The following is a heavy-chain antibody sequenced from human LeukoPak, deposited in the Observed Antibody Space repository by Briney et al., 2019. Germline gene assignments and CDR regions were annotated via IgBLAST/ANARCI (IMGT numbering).Heavy chain of an antibody. CDR1: GFTFPNYA. CDR3: ARGYRTVLLWFGELLG. CDR2: ITASGGST. Sequence: GGSLRLSCAASGFTFPNYAMSWVRQAPGKGLEWVSAITASGGSTFYADSVKGRFTISRDNAKNSLYLQMNSLRAEDTAVYYCARGYRTVLLWFGELLGWGQGTLVTVSS. D-gene: IGHD3-10*01. V-gene: IGHV3-23*01. J-gene: IGHJ4*02.